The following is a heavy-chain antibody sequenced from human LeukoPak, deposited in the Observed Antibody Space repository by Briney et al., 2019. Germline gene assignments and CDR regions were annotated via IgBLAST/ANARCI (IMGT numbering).Heavy chain of an antibody. CDR3: ARPLWFGVANAFDI. CDR2: INHSGST. V-gene: IGHV4-34*01. CDR1: GGSFSGYY. Sequence: SETLSLTCAVYGGSFSGYYWSWIRQPPGKGLEWIGEINHSGSTNYNPSLKSRVTILVDTSKNQFSLKLSSVTAADTAVYYCARPLWFGVANAFDIWGQGTMVTVSS. J-gene: IGHJ3*02. D-gene: IGHD3-10*01.